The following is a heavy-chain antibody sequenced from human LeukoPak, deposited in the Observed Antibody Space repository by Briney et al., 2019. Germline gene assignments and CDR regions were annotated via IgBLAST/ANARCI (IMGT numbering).Heavy chain of an antibody. CDR1: GGSISSGDHY. V-gene: IGHV4-30-4*08. D-gene: IGHD4-11*01. Sequence: SETLSLTCTVSGGSISSGDHYWSWIRQPPGKGLEWIGYIYYSGSTYYNPSLKSRISISLDTSKNQFSLKLSSETAADTAVYYCARETYSNSVDYWGQGTLVTVSS. CDR2: IYYSGST. CDR3: ARETYSNSVDY. J-gene: IGHJ4*02.